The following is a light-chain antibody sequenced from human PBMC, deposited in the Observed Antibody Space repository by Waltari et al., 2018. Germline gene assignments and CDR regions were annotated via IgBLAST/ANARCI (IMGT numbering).Light chain of an antibody. Sequence: EIVVTQSPGTLSLSPGERATLSCRASQSVSSAYLAWYQQKPGQAPRLPIYGASNRATGIPDRFSGSGSGTDFTLTISRLEPEDFAVYYCQQYGSSPLYTFGQGTKLEIK. CDR1: QSVSSAY. CDR3: QQYGSSPLYT. CDR2: GAS. J-gene: IGKJ2*01. V-gene: IGKV3-20*01.